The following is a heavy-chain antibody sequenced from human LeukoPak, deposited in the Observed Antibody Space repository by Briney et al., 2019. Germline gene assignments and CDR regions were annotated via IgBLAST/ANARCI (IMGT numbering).Heavy chain of an antibody. J-gene: IGHJ5*02. CDR2: ISGSGGST. CDR3: AKDSSRRDGYNWFDP. Sequence: GGSLRLSCAASGFTLSSYAMSWVRQAPGNGLEWVSAISGSGGSTYYADSVKGRFTISRDNSKNTLYLQMNSMRAEDTAVYYCAKDSSRRDGYNWFDPWGQGTLVTVSS. V-gene: IGHV3-23*01. CDR1: GFTLSSYA. D-gene: IGHD5-24*01.